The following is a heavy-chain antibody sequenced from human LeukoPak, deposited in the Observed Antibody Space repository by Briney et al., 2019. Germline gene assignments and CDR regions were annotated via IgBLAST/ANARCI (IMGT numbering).Heavy chain of an antibody. CDR3: ARDPRGSQWTFFDY. V-gene: IGHV4-61*02. CDR1: GGSISSGSYY. CDR2: IYTSGST. J-gene: IGHJ4*02. Sequence: PSQTLSLTCTVSGGSISSGSYYWSWIRQPAGKGLEWIGRIYTSGSTNYNPSLKSRVTISVDTSKNQFSLKLSSVTAADTAVYYCARDPRGSQWTFFDYCFQGILGTV. D-gene: IGHD2-15*01.